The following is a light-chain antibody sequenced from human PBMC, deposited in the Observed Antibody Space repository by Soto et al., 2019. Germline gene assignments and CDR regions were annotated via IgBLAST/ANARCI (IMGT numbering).Light chain of an antibody. CDR2: DAS. CDR1: QSISRY. V-gene: IGKV1-5*01. CDR3: QQYDTYPWT. Sequence: DIQMTQSPSTLSASVGDGVTITCRASQSISRYLDWYQQKPGKAPKFLIYDASSLESGVPSRFSGSGSGTEFTLTISSLQPDDFATYYCQQYDTYPWTFGQGTTVDIK. J-gene: IGKJ1*01.